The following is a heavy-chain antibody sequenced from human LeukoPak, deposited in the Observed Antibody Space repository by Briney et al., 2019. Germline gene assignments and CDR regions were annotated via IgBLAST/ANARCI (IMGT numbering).Heavy chain of an antibody. CDR2: INPSGGST. J-gene: IGHJ4*02. V-gene: IGHV1-46*01. CDR1: GYTFTSYY. D-gene: IGHD4-17*01. CDR3: ARDLSQDYGDSLEGGY. Sequence: ASVKVSCKASGYTFTSYYMYWVRQAPGQGLEWMGIINPSGGSTSYAQKFQGRVTMTRDTSTSTVYMELSSLRSEDTAVYYCARDLSQDYGDSLEGGYWGQGTLVTVSS.